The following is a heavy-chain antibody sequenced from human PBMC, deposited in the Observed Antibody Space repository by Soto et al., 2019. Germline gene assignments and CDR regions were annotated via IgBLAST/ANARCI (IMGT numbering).Heavy chain of an antibody. CDR2: IKSKTDGGTT. CDR3: TTVLSSSGFLLVDY. Sequence: GGSLRLSCGASGFTFSNAGMNWVRQAPGKGLEWVGRIKSKTDGGTTDYAAPVKGRFTISRDDSKNTLYLQMNSLKTEDTAVYYCTTVLSSSGFLLVDYWGQGTLVTVSS. CDR1: GFTFSNAG. J-gene: IGHJ4*02. V-gene: IGHV3-15*07. D-gene: IGHD6-25*01.